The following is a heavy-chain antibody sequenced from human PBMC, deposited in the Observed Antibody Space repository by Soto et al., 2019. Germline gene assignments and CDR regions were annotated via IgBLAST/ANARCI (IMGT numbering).Heavy chain of an antibody. CDR3: AGATQAGYITFDY. CDR1: GFTFSSYS. D-gene: IGHD6-13*01. CDR2: VSSSGTYI. V-gene: IGHV3-21*01. Sequence: GGSLRLSCAASGFTFSSYSMNWVRQAPGKGLEWVSSVSSSGTYIYYADSVKGRFTISRDNAKNSLYLQMSSLRAEDTAVYYCAGATQAGYITFDYWGQGTLVTVSS. J-gene: IGHJ4*02.